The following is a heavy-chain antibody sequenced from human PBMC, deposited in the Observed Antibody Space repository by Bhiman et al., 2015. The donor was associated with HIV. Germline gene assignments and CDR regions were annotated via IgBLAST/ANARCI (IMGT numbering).Heavy chain of an antibody. CDR2: ISYDGSDK. D-gene: IGHD3-10*01. J-gene: IGHJ4*02. Sequence: QVLLVESGGGVVQPGRSLRLSCAASGFTFSTFGMHWVRQAPGKGLEWVAVISYDGSDKYHAQSVKGRFTISRDNSKNTLYLQMNSLRAEDTAVYYCAKDFLWRSMVQGVMDYWGQGTLVTVSS. CDR3: AKDFLWRSMVQGVMDY. CDR1: GFTFSTFG. V-gene: IGHV3-30*18.